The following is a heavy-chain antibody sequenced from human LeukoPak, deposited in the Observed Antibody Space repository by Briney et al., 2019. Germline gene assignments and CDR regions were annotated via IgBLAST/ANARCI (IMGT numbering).Heavy chain of an antibody. Sequence: GASVKVSCKASGYTFSSYAMHWVRQAPGQGLEWMGWIDTNTGNPTYAQGFTGRFVVSLDTSVSTSYLQISGLKAEDTAVYYCAIGGGNSGFFGYWGQGTLVTVSS. CDR2: IDTNTGNP. CDR3: AIGGGNSGFFGY. V-gene: IGHV7-4-1*02. J-gene: IGHJ4*02. CDR1: GYTFSSYA. D-gene: IGHD4-23*01.